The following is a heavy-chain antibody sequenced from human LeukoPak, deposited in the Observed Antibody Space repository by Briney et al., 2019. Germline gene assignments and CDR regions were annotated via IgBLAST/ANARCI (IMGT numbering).Heavy chain of an antibody. V-gene: IGHV4-39*07. CDR2: IYYSGST. Sequence: SETLSLTCSVSGGSVSGTNYYWAWIRQPPEKGLEWIGTIYYSGSTNYNVSLKSRVTISVDTSKNQFSLNLNSVTAADTAVYYCARLRSPGDFDYWGQGTLVTVSS. J-gene: IGHJ4*02. D-gene: IGHD1-26*01. CDR1: GGSVSGTNYY. CDR3: ARLRSPGDFDY.